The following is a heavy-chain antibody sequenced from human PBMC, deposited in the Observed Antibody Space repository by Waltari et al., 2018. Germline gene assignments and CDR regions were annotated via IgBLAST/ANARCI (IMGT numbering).Heavy chain of an antibody. CDR2: IKEDGSRK. D-gene: IGHD3-10*01. CDR1: GFAFSDSW. J-gene: IGHJ4*02. V-gene: IGHV3-7*01. Sequence: EVQLAESGGGLVQPGGSLRLSYAASGFAFSDSWLSWVRQAPGKRLEWVAQIKEDGSRKYYVGSVRDRFTISRDNAKNSLYLEMNSLRDEDTAVYYCAKDRGWFRFDYWGQGTLVTVSP. CDR3: AKDRGWFRFDY.